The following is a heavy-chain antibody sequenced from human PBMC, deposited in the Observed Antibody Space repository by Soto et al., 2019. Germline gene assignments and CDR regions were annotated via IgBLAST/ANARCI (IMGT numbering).Heavy chain of an antibody. CDR2: VSYDGSNK. D-gene: IGHD3-10*01. Sequence: GGSLRLSCAASGFTFSSYGMHWVRQAPGKGLEWVTTVSYDGSNKYYADSVKGRFTISRDNSNNALYLQMNSLRAEDTAVYYCAKDHRDGSGNYLLQYFDYWGQGTLVTVSS. CDR1: GFTFSSYG. V-gene: IGHV3-30*18. J-gene: IGHJ4*02. CDR3: AKDHRDGSGNYLLQYFDY.